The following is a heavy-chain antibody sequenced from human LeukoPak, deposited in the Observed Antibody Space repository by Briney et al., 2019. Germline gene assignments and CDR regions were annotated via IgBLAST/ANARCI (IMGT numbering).Heavy chain of an antibody. Sequence: SETLSLTCTVSGGSISSSSYYWGWIRQPPGKGLEWIGSIYYSGSTYYNPSLKSRVTISVDTSKNQFSLKLSSVTAADTAVYYCARAGDSSGWYYFDYWGQGTPVTVSS. V-gene: IGHV4-39*07. CDR3: ARAGDSSGWYYFDY. CDR2: IYYSGST. D-gene: IGHD6-19*01. J-gene: IGHJ4*02. CDR1: GGSISSSSYY.